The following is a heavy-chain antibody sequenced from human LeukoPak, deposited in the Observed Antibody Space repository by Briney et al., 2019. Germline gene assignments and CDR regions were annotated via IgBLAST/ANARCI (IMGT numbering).Heavy chain of an antibody. J-gene: IGHJ4*02. V-gene: IGHV4-34*01. D-gene: IGHD3-9*01. CDR3: ARKRYFDSVDY. CDR1: GGSFSGYY. CDR2: INHSGST. Sequence: MSSETLSLTCAVYGGSFSGYYWSWIRQPPGKGLEWIGEINHSGSTNYNPSLKSRVTISVDTSKNQFSLKLSSVTAADTAVYYFARKRYFDSVDYWGQGTLVTVSS.